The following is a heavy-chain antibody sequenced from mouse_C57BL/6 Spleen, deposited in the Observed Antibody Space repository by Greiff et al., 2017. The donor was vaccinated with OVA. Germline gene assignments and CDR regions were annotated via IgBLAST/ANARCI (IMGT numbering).Heavy chain of an antibody. CDR1: GYTFTSYW. D-gene: IGHD1-1*01. V-gene: IGHV1-55*01. Sequence: QVQLQQPGAELVKPGASVKMSCKASGYTFTSYWITWVKQRPGQGLEWIGDIYPGSGSTNYNEKFKSKATLTVDTSSSTAYMQLSSLTSEDSAVYYGARTYYYGSSYVGAMDYWGQGTSVTVSS. J-gene: IGHJ4*01. CDR2: IYPGSGST. CDR3: ARTYYYGSSYVGAMDY.